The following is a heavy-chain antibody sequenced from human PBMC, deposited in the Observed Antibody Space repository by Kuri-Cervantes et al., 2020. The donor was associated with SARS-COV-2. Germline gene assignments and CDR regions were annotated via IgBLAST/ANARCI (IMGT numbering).Heavy chain of an antibody. CDR2: ISGTGGST. CDR1: GFTVSSNY. Sequence: GGSLRLSCAASGFTVSSNYMSWVRQAPGKGLEWVSAISGTGGSTYYADSVKGRFTISRDNSKHTLYLQMNSLRAEDTAVYYCARDALGSGDYWGQGTLVTVSS. V-gene: IGHV3-23*01. D-gene: IGHD2-15*01. J-gene: IGHJ4*02. CDR3: ARDALGSGDY.